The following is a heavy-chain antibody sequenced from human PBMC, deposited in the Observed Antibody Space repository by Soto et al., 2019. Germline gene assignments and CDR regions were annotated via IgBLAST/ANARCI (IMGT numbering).Heavy chain of an antibody. CDR1: GDSISSSISY. V-gene: IGHV4-39*01. J-gene: IGHJ4*02. D-gene: IGHD2-15*01. CDR3: ALTVVAAPALGTIDY. Sequence: PSETLSLTCYVSGDSISSSISYWSWIRQPPGRGLEWIGSIFYNGTTYYNPSLKSRVTMSVDTSKNQFSLRLTSATAADTAVYYCALTVVAAPALGTIDYWGQGALVTVS. CDR2: IFYNGTT.